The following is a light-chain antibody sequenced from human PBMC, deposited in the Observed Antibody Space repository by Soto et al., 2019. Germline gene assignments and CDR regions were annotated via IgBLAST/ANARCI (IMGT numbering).Light chain of an antibody. CDR2: EVT. CDR1: ENDIGFANY. CDR3: SSYTSSSTLYV. V-gene: IGLV2-14*01. J-gene: IGLJ1*01. Sequence: QSALTQPPSASGSPGQSVPITCSGTENDIGFANYVSWYQQHPDEAPKLMIYEVTNRPSGVSIRFSGSKSGNTASLTISGLQAEDEADYYCSSYTSSSTLYVFGTGTQLTVL.